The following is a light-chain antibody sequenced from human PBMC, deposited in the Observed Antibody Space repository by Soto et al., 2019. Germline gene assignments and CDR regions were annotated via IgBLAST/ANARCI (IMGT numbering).Light chain of an antibody. CDR1: QTISSW. Sequence: DIQMTQSPSTLSGSVGDRVTITCRASQTISSWLAWYQQKPGKATKLMIYDASSLENGVPSRFSGRGSGTEFTLTLNNLQPDDFAVYYCQQYNSYYSWTFGQGTKVDIK. V-gene: IGKV1-5*01. J-gene: IGKJ1*01. CDR2: DAS. CDR3: QQYNSYYSWT.